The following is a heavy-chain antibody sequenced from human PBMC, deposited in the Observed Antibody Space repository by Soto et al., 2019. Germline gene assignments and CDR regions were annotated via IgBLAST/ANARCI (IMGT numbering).Heavy chain of an antibody. CDR3: ARDQNYYDSSGQDAFDI. J-gene: IGHJ3*02. D-gene: IGHD3-22*01. CDR2: IIPIFGTA. V-gene: IGHV1-69*06. CDR1: GGTFSSYA. Sequence: SVKVSFKASGGTFSSYAISWVRQAPGQGLEWMGGIIPIFGTANYAQKFQGRVTITADKSTSTAYMELSSLRSEDTAVYYCARDQNYYDSSGQDAFDIWGQGTMVTVSS.